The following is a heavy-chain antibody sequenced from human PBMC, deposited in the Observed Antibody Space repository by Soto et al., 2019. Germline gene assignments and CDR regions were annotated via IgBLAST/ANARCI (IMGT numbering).Heavy chain of an antibody. CDR2: IYTSGSA. Sequence: SETLSLTXTVSGGSINFYYWSWIRQPAGKGLEWIGRIYTSGSAYYNPSLKSRVTMSVDTSKNQLSLKLRSVTAADSAIYYCTRDRSEGSGRYFWVDSWGQGILVTVSS. J-gene: IGHJ4*02. V-gene: IGHV4-4*07. D-gene: IGHD1-26*01. CDR3: TRDRSEGSGRYFWVDS. CDR1: GGSINFYY.